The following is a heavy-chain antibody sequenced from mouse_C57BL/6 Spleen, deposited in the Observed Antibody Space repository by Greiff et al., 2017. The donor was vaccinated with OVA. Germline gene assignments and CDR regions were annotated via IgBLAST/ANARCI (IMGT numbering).Heavy chain of an antibody. D-gene: IGHD1-1*01. V-gene: IGHV5-12*01. CDR2: ISNGGGRT. J-gene: IGHJ3*01. Sequence: DVMLVESGGGLVQPGGSLKLSCAASGFTFSDYYMYWVRQTPEKRLEWVAYISNGGGRTYYPDTVKGRFPIPRHNAKNTLYLQMCRLKSEDTAMYSCARPNYYGSSSWFAYWGQGTLVTVSA. CDR1: GFTFSDYY. CDR3: ARPNYYGSSSWFAY.